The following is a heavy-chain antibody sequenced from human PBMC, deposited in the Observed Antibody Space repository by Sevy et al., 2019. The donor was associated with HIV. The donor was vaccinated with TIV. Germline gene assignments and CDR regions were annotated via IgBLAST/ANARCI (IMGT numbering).Heavy chain of an antibody. CDR1: GYTFTGYY. Sequence: ASVKVSCKASGYTFTGYYMHWVRQAPGQGLEWMGWINRNSGGTNYAQKFQGWVTMTRDTSISTAYMELSRLRSDDTAVYYCAREKVYRIAARHFDYWGQGTLVTVSS. CDR2: INRNSGGT. D-gene: IGHD6-6*01. CDR3: AREKVYRIAARHFDY. V-gene: IGHV1-2*04. J-gene: IGHJ4*02.